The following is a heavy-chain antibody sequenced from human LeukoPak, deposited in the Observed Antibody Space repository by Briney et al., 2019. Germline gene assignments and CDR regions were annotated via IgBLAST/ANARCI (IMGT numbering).Heavy chain of an antibody. CDR3: ARDRDLGAAAYYFDY. CDR1: GFTFNKYS. Sequence: GRSLRLSCAASGFTFNKYSFHWVRQAPGKGLEWVAVISYNGNDKYNADSVKGRFTISRDNSKNTLYLQMNSLRAEDTAVYYCARDRDLGAAAYYFDYWGQGTLVTVSS. V-gene: IGHV3-30-3*01. J-gene: IGHJ4*02. CDR2: ISYNGNDK. D-gene: IGHD6-13*01.